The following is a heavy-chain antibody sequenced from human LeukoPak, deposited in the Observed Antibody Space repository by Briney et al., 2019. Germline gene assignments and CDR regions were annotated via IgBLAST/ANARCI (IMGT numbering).Heavy chain of an antibody. D-gene: IGHD2-21*02. J-gene: IGHJ4*02. CDR1: GFTFSSYA. CDR3: AKDLNIVVVTAIFDY. CDR2: ISGSGGST. Sequence: GSLRLSCAASGFTFSSYAMSWVRQAPGKGLEWVSAISGSGGSTYYADSVKGRFTISRDNSKNTLYLQMNSLRAEDTAVYYCAKDLNIVVVTAIFDYWGQGTLVTVSS. V-gene: IGHV3-23*01.